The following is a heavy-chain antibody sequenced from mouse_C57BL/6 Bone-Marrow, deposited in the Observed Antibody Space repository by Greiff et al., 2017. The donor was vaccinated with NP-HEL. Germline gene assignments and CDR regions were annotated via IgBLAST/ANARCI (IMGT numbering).Heavy chain of an antibody. J-gene: IGHJ3*01. CDR3: AKNWGGAWFAY. CDR1: GFSLTSYG. D-gene: IGHD4-1*01. CDR2: IWSGGST. V-gene: IGHV2-4*01. Sequence: QVQLQQSGPGLVQPSQSLSITCTVSGFSLTSYGVHWVRQPPGKGLEWLGVIWSGGSTDYTAAFISRLSISKDTSKSQVFFKMNSLQADDTAIYDCAKNWGGAWFAYWGQGTLVTVSA.